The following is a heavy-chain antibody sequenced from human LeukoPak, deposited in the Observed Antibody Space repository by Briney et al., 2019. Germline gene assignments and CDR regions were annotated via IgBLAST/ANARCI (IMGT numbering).Heavy chain of an antibody. CDR2: INHSGST. Sequence: SETLSLTCAVYGGSFSGYYWSWIRQPPGKGLEWIGEINHSGSTNYNPSLKSRVTISVDTSKNQFSLKLSSVTAADTAVYYCARDPSSFGGRFDPWGQGTLAAVSS. CDR3: ARDPSSFGGRFDP. V-gene: IGHV4-34*01. CDR1: GGSFSGYY. J-gene: IGHJ5*02. D-gene: IGHD3-10*01.